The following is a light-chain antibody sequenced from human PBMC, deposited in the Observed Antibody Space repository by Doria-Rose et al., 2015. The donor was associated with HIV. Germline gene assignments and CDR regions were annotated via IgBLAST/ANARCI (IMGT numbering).Light chain of an antibody. CDR1: QSFSSTY. Sequence: EIVLTQSPGTLSLSPGDRATLSCRASQSFSSTYLAWYQQQPGQAPSLLIYAGSTTANDIPDRFSASGSGTDFTLTINRLEPEDFALYYCHQYGTSWTFGQGTKVEI. CDR2: AGS. CDR3: HQYGTSWT. V-gene: IGKV3-20*01. J-gene: IGKJ1*01.